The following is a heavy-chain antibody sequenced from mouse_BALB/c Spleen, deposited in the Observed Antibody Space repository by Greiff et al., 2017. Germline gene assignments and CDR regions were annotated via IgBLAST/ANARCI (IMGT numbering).Heavy chain of an antibody. J-gene: IGHJ2*01. CDR1: GFTFSSFG. CDR2: ISSGSSTI. CDR3: AREEDY. Sequence: EVMLVESGGGLVQPGGSRKLSCAASGFTFSSFGMHWVRQAPEKGLEWVAYISSGSSTIYYADTVKGRFTISRDNAKNTLYLQMSSLKSEDTAMYYCAREEDYWGQGTTLTVSS. V-gene: IGHV5-17*03.